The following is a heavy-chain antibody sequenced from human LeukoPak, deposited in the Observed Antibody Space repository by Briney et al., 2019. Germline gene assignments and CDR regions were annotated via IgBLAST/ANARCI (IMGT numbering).Heavy chain of an antibody. CDR1: GGSFSGYY. D-gene: IGHD2-15*01. Sequence: SETLSLTCAVYGGSFSGYYWSWIRQPPGKGLEWIGEINRSGSTNYNPSLKSRVTISVDTSKNQFSLKLSSVTAADTAVYYCARAGLYCSGGSCYPLGYYMDVWGKGTTDTVSS. J-gene: IGHJ6*03. V-gene: IGHV4-34*01. CDR2: INRSGST. CDR3: ARAGLYCSGGSCYPLGYYMDV.